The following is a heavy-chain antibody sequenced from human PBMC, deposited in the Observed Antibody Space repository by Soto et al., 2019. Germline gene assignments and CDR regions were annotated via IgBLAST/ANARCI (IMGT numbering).Heavy chain of an antibody. CDR1: GGSISSYY. CDR2: IYYSGST. V-gene: IGHV4-59*08. D-gene: IGHD3-3*01. Sequence: SETLSLTCTVSGGSISSYYWSWIRQPPGKGLEWIGYIYYSGSTNYNPSLKSRVNISVDTSKNQFSLKLSSVTAADTAVYYFARVFWSYTDYYYYYMDVWGKGTTVTVSS. CDR3: ARVFWSYTDYYYYYMDV. J-gene: IGHJ6*03.